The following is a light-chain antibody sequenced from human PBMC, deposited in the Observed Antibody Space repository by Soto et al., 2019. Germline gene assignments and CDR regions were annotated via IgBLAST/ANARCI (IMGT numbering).Light chain of an antibody. J-gene: IGLJ1*01. CDR2: DVS. V-gene: IGLV2-14*01. CDR3: TSYTSISTYV. CDR1: SSDVGGYNY. Sequence: QSVLTQPASVSGSPGQSITISCTGTSSDVGGYNYVSWYQQHPGKAPKLMIYDVSNRPSGVSNRFSGSKSGNTASLTISGLQAEDEDDYYCTSYTSISTYVFGTGTKLTVL.